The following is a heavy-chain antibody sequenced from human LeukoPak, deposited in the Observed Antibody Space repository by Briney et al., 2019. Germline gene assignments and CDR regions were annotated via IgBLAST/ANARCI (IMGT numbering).Heavy chain of an antibody. V-gene: IGHV4-59*01. CDR1: GGSISSYY. Sequence: SETLSLTCTVSGGSISSYYWSWIRQPPGKGLEWIGYIYYSGSTNYNPSLKSRVTISVDTSKNQFSLKLSSVTAADTAEYYCARAVAVAGGFDYWGQGTLVTVSS. J-gene: IGHJ4*02. CDR2: IYYSGST. CDR3: ARAVAVAGGFDY. D-gene: IGHD6-19*01.